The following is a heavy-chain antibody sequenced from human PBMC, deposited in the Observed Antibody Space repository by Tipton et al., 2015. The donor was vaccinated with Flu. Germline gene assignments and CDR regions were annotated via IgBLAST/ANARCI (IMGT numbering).Heavy chain of an antibody. Sequence: SLRLSCAASGFTFDDYAMHWVRQVPGKGLEWVSGINWNSNSLGYADSVKGRFTISRDNAKKHVFLEMNNLRSEDTALYFCAKDMGQWLVAKGPRLDFWGQGNMVVVSS. V-gene: IGHV3-9*01. CDR3: AKDMGQWLVAKGPRLDF. CDR1: GFTFDDYA. CDR2: INWNSNSL. J-gene: IGHJ4*02. D-gene: IGHD6-19*01.